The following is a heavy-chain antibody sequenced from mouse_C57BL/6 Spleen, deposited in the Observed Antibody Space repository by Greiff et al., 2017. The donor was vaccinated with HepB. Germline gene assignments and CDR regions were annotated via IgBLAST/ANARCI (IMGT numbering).Heavy chain of an antibody. CDR1: GYTFTTYP. V-gene: IGHV1-47*01. CDR3: ARSGYDFPYAMDY. Sequence: VKLQQSGAELVKPGASVKMSCKASGYTFTTYPIEWMKQNHGKSLEWIGNFHPYNDDTKYNEKFKGKATLTVEKSSSTVYLELSRLTSDDSAVYYCARSGYDFPYAMDYWGQGTSVTVSS. D-gene: IGHD2-4*01. J-gene: IGHJ4*01. CDR2: FHPYNDDT.